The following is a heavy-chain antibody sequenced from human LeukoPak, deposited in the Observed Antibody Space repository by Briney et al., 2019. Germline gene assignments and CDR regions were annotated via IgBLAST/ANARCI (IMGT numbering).Heavy chain of an antibody. D-gene: IGHD3-3*01. CDR2: ISAYNGNT. CDR1: GYTFTSYG. V-gene: IGHV1-18*01. J-gene: IGHJ6*03. Sequence: ASVKVSCKASGYTFTSYGISWVRQAPGQGLEWMGWISAYNGNTNYAQKLQGRVTMTTDTSTSTAYMELRSLRSDDTAVYYCARDVPVWKYYDFWSGSGYYYYYMDVWGKGTTVTVSS. CDR3: ARDVPVWKYYDFWSGSGYYYYYMDV.